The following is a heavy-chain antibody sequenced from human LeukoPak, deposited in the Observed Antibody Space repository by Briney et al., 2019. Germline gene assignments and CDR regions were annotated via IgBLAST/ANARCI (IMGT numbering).Heavy chain of an antibody. D-gene: IGHD5-12*01. J-gene: IGHJ4*02. CDR2: MNPNSGNT. Sequence: GASVKVSCKASGYTFTSYDINWVRQATGQGLEWMGWMNPNSGNTGYAQKFQGRVTITRNTSISTAYMELSSLRSEDTAVYYCARSGAYSGYGSYYFNYWGQGTLVTVSS. CDR3: ARSGAYSGYGSYYFNY. V-gene: IGHV1-8*03. CDR1: GYTFTSYD.